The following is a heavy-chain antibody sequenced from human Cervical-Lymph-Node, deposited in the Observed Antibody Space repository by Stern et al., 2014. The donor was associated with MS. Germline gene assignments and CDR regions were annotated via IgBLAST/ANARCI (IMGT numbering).Heavy chain of an antibody. V-gene: IGHV3-7*01. D-gene: IGHD2-15*01. CDR3: ARDCGSGSCYQTQYYYGVDV. Sequence: EMQLVESGAGLVQPGGSLRLSCAGSGFSLSSYWMSWVRQAPGKGPELVATIKQDGSERYYADSVKGRFTISRDNSKNSAFLQMNSLRIDDTSVYYCARDCGSGSCYQTQYYYGVDVWGQGTTVIVSS. CDR2: IKQDGSER. CDR1: GFSLSSYW. J-gene: IGHJ6*02.